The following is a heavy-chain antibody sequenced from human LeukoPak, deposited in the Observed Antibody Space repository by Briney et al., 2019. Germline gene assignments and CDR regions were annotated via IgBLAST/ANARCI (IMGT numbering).Heavy chain of an antibody. V-gene: IGHV4-39*07. Sequence: SETLSLTCTVSGGSISSSSHYWGWIRQPPGKGLEWIGSIYYSGSTYYSPSLKSRVTISVDTSKNQFSLKLSSVTAADTAVYYCARAYCSGGSCCSPWFDPWGQGTLVTVSS. CDR3: ARAYCSGGSCCSPWFDP. J-gene: IGHJ5*02. CDR1: GGSISSSSHY. CDR2: IYYSGST. D-gene: IGHD2-15*01.